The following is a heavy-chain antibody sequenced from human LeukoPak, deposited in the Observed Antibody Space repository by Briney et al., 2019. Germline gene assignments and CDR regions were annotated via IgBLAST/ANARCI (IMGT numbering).Heavy chain of an antibody. V-gene: IGHV1-24*01. CDR3: APMPPSYSSGWYDY. CDR1: GYTLTELS. Sequence: ASVKVSCKVSGYTLTELSMHWVRQAPGKGLEWMGGFDPEDGETIYAQSFQGRVTMTEDTSTDTAYMGLRRRRSEHTAVYYCAPMPPSYSSGWYDYWGQGTLVTVSA. CDR2: FDPEDGET. J-gene: IGHJ4*02. D-gene: IGHD6-19*01.